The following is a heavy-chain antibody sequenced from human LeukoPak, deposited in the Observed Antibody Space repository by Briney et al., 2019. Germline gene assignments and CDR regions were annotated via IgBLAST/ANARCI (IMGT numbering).Heavy chain of an antibody. CDR3: ARAMSTFGGVRNYFDS. J-gene: IGHJ4*02. D-gene: IGHD3-16*01. CDR1: GFTFSSYS. Sequence: GGSLRLSCAASGFTFSSYSMNWVRQAPGKGLEWVSSISSSSSYIYYADSVKGRFTISRDNAKSSLDLEMNSLRAEDTAVYYCARAMSTFGGVRNYFDSWGQGTLVTVSS. V-gene: IGHV3-21*06. CDR2: ISSSSSYI.